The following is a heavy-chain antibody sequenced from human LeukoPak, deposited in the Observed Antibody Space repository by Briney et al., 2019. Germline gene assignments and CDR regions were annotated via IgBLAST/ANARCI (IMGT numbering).Heavy chain of an antibody. CDR2: IKEDGSDK. CDR3: ARVLWFGGIYYFDY. J-gene: IGHJ4*02. CDR1: GFSFRSFW. D-gene: IGHD3-10*01. Sequence: PGGSLRLSCAASGFSFRSFWMSWVRQAPGKGLEWVASIKEDGSDKYYVESVKGRFTISRENARNSLYLQTNSLRAEDTAVYCCARVLWFGGIYYFDYWGQGTLVTVSS. V-gene: IGHV3-7*04.